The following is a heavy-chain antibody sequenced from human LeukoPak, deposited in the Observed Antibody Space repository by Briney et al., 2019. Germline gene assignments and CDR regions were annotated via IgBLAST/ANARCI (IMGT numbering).Heavy chain of an antibody. V-gene: IGHV3-7*01. CDR2: INHEGGGI. CDR1: GFTFSESL. Sequence: GGSLRLSCAASGFTFSESLMTWVRQVPGQGLEWVAHINHEGGGIQYVDSVKGRFTISRDNAKGSVYLQMNSLRAEDTAIYHCATYINWVAGDVWGQGTTVIVSS. D-gene: IGHD1-1*01. CDR3: ATYINWVAGDV. J-gene: IGHJ6*02.